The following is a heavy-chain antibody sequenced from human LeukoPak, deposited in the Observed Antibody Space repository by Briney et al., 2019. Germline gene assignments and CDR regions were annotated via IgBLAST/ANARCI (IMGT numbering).Heavy chain of an antibody. CDR2: IIPILGIA. D-gene: IGHD3-22*01. CDR3: ASHYYDSSGYYRLDNWFDP. Sequence: SVKVSCKASGGTFSSYAISWVRQAPGQGLEWMRRIIPILGIANYAQKFQGRVTITADKSTSTAYMELSSLRSEDTAVYYCASHYYDSSGYYRLDNWFDPWGQGTLVTVSS. J-gene: IGHJ5*02. CDR1: GGTFSSYA. V-gene: IGHV1-69*04.